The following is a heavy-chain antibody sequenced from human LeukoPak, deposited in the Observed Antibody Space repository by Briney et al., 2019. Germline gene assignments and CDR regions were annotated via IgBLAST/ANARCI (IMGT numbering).Heavy chain of an antibody. CDR2: IYTSGST. CDR1: GGFISSGSYY. CDR3: ARDLSGDHYYYYYYMDV. D-gene: IGHD7-27*01. V-gene: IGHV4-61*02. J-gene: IGHJ6*03. Sequence: SQTLSLTCTVSGGFISSGSYYWSWIRQPAGKGLEWIGRIYTSGSTNYNPSLKSRVTISVDTSKNQFSLKLSSVTAADTAVYYCARDLSGDHYYYYYYMDVWGKGTTVTVSS.